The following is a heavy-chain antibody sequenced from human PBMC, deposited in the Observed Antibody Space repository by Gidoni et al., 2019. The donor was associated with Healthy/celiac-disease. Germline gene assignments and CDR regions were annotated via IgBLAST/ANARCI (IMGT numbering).Heavy chain of an antibody. Sequence: QVQLVQSGAEVKTPGSSVNVSCKASGGTFSTYGISWGRQAPGPGLEWVGGIVPVFGTGDYAQKFQGRVTITADESTSTADMELSNLRSEDTAVYYCARKGERWDVLEKFYFGVDVWGQGTTVTVSS. D-gene: IGHD3-10*01. CDR2: IVPVFGTG. CDR3: ARKGERWDVLEKFYFGVDV. J-gene: IGHJ6*02. CDR1: GGTFSTYG. V-gene: IGHV1-69*01.